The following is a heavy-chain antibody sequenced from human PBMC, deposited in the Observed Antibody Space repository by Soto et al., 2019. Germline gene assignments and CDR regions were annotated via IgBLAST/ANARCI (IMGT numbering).Heavy chain of an antibody. J-gene: IGHJ4*02. D-gene: IGHD4-17*01. V-gene: IGHV3-33*01. Sequence: QVQLVESGGGVVQPGRSLRLSCAASGFTFSSYGMHWVRQAPGKGLEWVAVIWYDGSNKYYADSVKGRFTISRDNSKNTLYLQMNSLRAEDTAVYYCARGGLLDYGGYESDYWGQGTLVTVSS. CDR2: IWYDGSNK. CDR3: ARGGLLDYGGYESDY. CDR1: GFTFSSYG.